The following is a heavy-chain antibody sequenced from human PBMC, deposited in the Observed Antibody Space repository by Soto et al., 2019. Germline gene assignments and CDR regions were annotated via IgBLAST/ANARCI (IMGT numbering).Heavy chain of an antibody. CDR1: GGSISSYY. V-gene: IGHV4-59*01. CDR3: ARSKGWSDEIDY. D-gene: IGHD6-19*01. CDR2: IYYSGST. Sequence: SETLSLTCTVSGGSISSYYWSWIRQPPGKGLEWIGYIYYSGSTNYNPSLKSRVTISVDTSKNQFSLKLSSVTAADTAVYYCARSKGWSDEIDYWGQGTLVTVSS. J-gene: IGHJ4*02.